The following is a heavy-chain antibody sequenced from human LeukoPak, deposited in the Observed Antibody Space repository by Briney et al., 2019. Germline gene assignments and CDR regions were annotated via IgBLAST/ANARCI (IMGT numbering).Heavy chain of an antibody. CDR2: IYPGDSDT. D-gene: IGHD2-15*01. CDR3: ARRIGVALDY. V-gene: IGHV5-51*01. Sequence: GESLKIPCKGSGYSFATYSSGWVRQMPGKGLEWMAIIYPGDSDTKYSPSFQGQVTTSADKSNSTAYLQWSSLRASDTAMYYCARRIGVALDYWGQGTLVTVSS. J-gene: IGHJ4*02. CDR1: GYSFATYS.